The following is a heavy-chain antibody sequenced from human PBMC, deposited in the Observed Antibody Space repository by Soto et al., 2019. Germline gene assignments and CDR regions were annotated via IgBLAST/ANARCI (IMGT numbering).Heavy chain of an antibody. J-gene: IGHJ3*02. Sequence: QVQLVQSGAEVRKPGSSVRVSCRASGGSFSTYAISWVRQAPGQGLEWMGGIVPVFGTPNYAQKFQDRVIITADESTTTAYMELSSLRSDDTAIYYCAKDPNGDYVGAFDIWGRGTMVTVSS. CDR2: IVPVFGTP. CDR3: AKDPNGDYVGAFDI. CDR1: GGSFSTYA. D-gene: IGHD4-17*01. V-gene: IGHV1-69*01.